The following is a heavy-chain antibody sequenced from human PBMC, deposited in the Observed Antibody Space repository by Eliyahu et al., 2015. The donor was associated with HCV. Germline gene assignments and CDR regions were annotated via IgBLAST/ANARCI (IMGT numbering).Heavy chain of an antibody. CDR3: ATDTIFGVAPQYGLDV. J-gene: IGHJ6*02. D-gene: IGHD3-3*01. CDR2: FDPVQGKK. Sequence: QVHLVQSGAEVRKPGASXKVSCKXSGYTLSELSIHWVRQAPGKGLELLGGFDPVQGKKIYAQTFQGRVIMTEDTSTDTAYMELSSLRSEDTAVYYCATDTIFGVAPQYGLDVWGQGTPVTVSS. CDR1: GYTLSELS. V-gene: IGHV1-24*01.